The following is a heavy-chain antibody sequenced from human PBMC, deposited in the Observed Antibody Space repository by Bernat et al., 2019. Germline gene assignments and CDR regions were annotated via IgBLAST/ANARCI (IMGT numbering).Heavy chain of an antibody. Sequence: QVQLVESGGGVVQPGRSLRLSCAASGFTFSSYAMHWVRQAPGKGLEWVAVISYDGSNKYYADSVEGRFTISRDKSKNTLYLQMNSLRAEDTAVYYCARDGYCSSTSCYPSLYYYYYMDVWGKGTTVTVSS. CDR2: ISYDGSNK. J-gene: IGHJ6*03. CDR3: ARDGYCSSTSCYPSLYYYYYMDV. CDR1: GFTFSSYA. V-gene: IGHV3-30*01. D-gene: IGHD2-2*03.